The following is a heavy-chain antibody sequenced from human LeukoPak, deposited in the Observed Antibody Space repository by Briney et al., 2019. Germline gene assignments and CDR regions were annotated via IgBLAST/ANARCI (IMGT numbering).Heavy chain of an antibody. V-gene: IGHV4-59*01. D-gene: IGHD2-2*01. CDR2: IYYSGST. CDR1: GGSISSYY. J-gene: IGHJ3*02. CDR3: ASNTREVVVPAAMWFGEVENAFDI. Sequence: SETLSLTCSVSGGSISSYYLSSIRQPPGKGLEWVGYIYYSGSTNYNPSLKSRVTISVDTSKNQFSLKLSSVTAADTAVYYCASNTREVVVPAAMWFGEVENAFDIWGQGTMVTVSS.